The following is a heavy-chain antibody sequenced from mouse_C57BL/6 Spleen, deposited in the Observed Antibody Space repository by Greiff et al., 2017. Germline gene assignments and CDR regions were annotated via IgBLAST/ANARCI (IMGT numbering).Heavy chain of an antibody. CDR2: IYPGSGST. CDR1: GYTFTSYW. CDR3: AREGYYYGSRSYYFDY. D-gene: IGHD1-1*01. Sequence: QVQLQQPGAELVKPGASVKMSCKASGYTFTSYWITWVKQRPGQGLEWLGDIYPGSGSTNYNEKFKSKATLTVDTSSSTAYMQLSSLTSEDSAVYYGAREGYYYGSRSYYFDYWGQGTTLTVSS. V-gene: IGHV1-55*01. J-gene: IGHJ2*01.